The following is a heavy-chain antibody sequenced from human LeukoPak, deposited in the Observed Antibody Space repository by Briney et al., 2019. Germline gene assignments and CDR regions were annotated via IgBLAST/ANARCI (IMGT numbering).Heavy chain of an antibody. J-gene: IGHJ4*02. CDR2: ISSSSSYI. D-gene: IGHD4-17*01. Sequence: GGSLRLSCAASGFTFSSYSMNWVRQAPGKGREGGSSISSSSSYIYYADSVKGRFTISRDNAKNSLYLQMNSLRAEDTAVYYCARGPHFRPTVTTTLDYWGQGTLVTVSS. V-gene: IGHV3-21*01. CDR3: ARGPHFRPTVTTTLDY. CDR1: GFTFSSYS.